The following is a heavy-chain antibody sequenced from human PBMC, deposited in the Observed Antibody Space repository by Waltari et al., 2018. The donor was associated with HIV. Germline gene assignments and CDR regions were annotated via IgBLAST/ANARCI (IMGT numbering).Heavy chain of an antibody. J-gene: IGHJ6*02. D-gene: IGHD3-10*01. Sequence: EVQLVESGGGLVQPGGSLRLSCAASVFTFSNYWMHWVRQAPGKGLVWVSRINSDVSSTTYADSVKGRFTISRDNAKNTLYLQMNSLRAEDTAVYYCARGMLLWFGELVYGMDVWGQGTTVTVSS. CDR3: ARGMLLWFGELVYGMDV. CDR1: VFTFSNYW. CDR2: INSDVSST. V-gene: IGHV3-74*01.